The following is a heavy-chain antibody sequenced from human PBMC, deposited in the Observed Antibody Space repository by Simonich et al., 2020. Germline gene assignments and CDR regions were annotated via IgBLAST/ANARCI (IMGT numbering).Heavy chain of an antibody. CDR3: ARHAGFAFDI. CDR2: IYYGVYT. Sequence: QLQLQESGPGLVKPSETLSLTCTVSGGSISSSSYYWGWIRQPPGKGLEWIGSIYYGVYTYDNPSLRTRVTISVDTSKNQFSLKLSSVTAADTAVYYCARHAGFAFDIWGQGTMVTVSS. D-gene: IGHD6-13*01. CDR1: GGSISSSSYY. J-gene: IGHJ3*02. V-gene: IGHV4-39*01.